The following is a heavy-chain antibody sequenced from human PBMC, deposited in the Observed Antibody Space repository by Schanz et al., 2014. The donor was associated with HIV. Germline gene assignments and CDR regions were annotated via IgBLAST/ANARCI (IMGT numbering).Heavy chain of an antibody. CDR2: IKEDGSEK. CDR1: GFTFSDYS. CDR3: AKDRNQYDSRYIGKGNYYYYYGMDV. D-gene: IGHD3-22*01. V-gene: IGHV3-7*01. Sequence: EVQLVESGGGLVKPGGSLRLSCTASGFTFSDYSMNWVRQTPGKGLEWVANIKEDGSEKYHADSVKGRFTISRDNSKNTVYLQAKSLRPEDTAVYYCAKDRNQYDSRYIGKGNYYYYYGMDVWGQGTTVTVSS. J-gene: IGHJ6*02.